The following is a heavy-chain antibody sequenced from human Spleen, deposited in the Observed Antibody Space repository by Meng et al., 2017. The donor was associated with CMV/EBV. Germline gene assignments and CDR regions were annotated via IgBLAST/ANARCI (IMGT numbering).Heavy chain of an antibody. CDR3: VRTVTTFGNYGMDV. CDR2: IIPMFGPA. D-gene: IGHD4-17*01. J-gene: IGHJ6*02. CDR1: AGTFRSYA. Sequence: SVKVSCKASAGTFRSYAISWVRQAPGQGLEWMGGIIPMFGPAKYVQKFQGRVTITADESTRTAYLELRSLRSEDTAVYYCVRTVTTFGNYGMDVWGHGTTVTVSS. V-gene: IGHV1-69*13.